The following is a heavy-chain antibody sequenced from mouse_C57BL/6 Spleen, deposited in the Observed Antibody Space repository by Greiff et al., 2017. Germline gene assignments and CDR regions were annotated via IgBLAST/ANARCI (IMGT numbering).Heavy chain of an antibody. CDR2: ISYDGSN. J-gene: IGHJ3*01. D-gene: IGHD1-1*01. CDR3: AKITTVGGFAY. CDR1: GYSITSGYY. V-gene: IGHV3-6*01. Sequence: EVKLQESGPGLVKPSQSLSLTCSVTGYSITSGYYWNWIRQFPGNKLEWMGYISYDGSNNYNPSLKNRISITRDTSKNQFFLKLNSVTTEDTATYYCAKITTVGGFAYWGQGTLVTVSA.